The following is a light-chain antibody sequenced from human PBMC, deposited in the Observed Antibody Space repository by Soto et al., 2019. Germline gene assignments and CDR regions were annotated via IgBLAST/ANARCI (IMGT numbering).Light chain of an antibody. V-gene: IGLV2-23*02. Sequence: QSVLTQPASVSGSPGQSITISCTGTSSDMGTYNLVSWYQQHPGKAPKLIIYEATKRPSGVSNRFSGSKSGTTASLTISGLQAEDEAAYHCCSYATGSTFIFGGGTKLTVL. CDR3: CSYATGSTFI. CDR2: EAT. CDR1: SSDMGTYNL. J-gene: IGLJ2*01.